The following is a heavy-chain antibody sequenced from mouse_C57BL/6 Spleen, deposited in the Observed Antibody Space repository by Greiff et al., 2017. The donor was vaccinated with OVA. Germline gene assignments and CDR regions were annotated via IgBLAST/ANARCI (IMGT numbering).Heavy chain of an antibody. V-gene: IGHV1-62-2*01. CDR2: FYPGSGSI. CDR3: ARHEEFYDYDEDGYFDV. D-gene: IGHD2-4*01. J-gene: IGHJ1*03. CDR1: GYTFTEYS. Sequence: VQLQQSGAELVKPGASVKLSCKASGYTFTEYSIHWVQQRSGQGLEWIGWFYPGSGSIKYNEKFKDKATLTADKSSSTDYMEMRKLTSEDSAVYGCARHEEFYDYDEDGYFDVWGTGTTVTVSA.